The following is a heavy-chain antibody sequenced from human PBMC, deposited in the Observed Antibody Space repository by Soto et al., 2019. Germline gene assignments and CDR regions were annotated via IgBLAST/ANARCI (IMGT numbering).Heavy chain of an antibody. V-gene: IGHV4-30-4*01. CDR3: ARGDFLAALHGMDV. CDR2: IYYSGST. Sequence: QVQLQESGPGLVKPSQTLSLTCTVSGGSISSGDYYWSWIRQPPGKGLEWIGYIYYSGSTYYNPSLPSRVSXSVDTSKNQFSLKLSSVTAADTAVYYCARGDFLAALHGMDVWGQGTTVTVSS. J-gene: IGHJ6*02. CDR1: GGSISSGDYY. D-gene: IGHD6-6*01.